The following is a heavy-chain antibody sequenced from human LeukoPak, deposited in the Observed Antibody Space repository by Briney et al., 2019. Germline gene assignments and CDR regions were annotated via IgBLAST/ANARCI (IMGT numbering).Heavy chain of an antibody. CDR3: AKDYTWRPQPAFFNY. CDR2: VSADGSST. J-gene: IGHJ4*02. D-gene: IGHD1-14*01. Sequence: GGSLRLSCAASGFTFSSYEMNWVRQAPGKGLEWVSAVSADGSSTYYADSVNGRFTISRDNSKNTVYLQMNSLRVEDTAVYFCAKDYTWRPQPAFFNYWGQGTLVTASS. CDR1: GFTFSSYE. V-gene: IGHV3-23*01.